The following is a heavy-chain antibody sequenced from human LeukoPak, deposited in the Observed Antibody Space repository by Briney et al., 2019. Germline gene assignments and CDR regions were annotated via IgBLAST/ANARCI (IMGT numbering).Heavy chain of an antibody. V-gene: IGHV3-21*01. CDR2: ISSSSSYI. J-gene: IGHJ4*02. Sequence: GGSLRLSCAASGFTFSSYSMNWVRQAPGKGLEWVSSISSSSSYIYYADSVKGRFTISRDNAKNSLYLQMNSLRAEDTAVYYCARDRDDYGDYGPFDYWGQGTLVTVSS. CDR3: ARDRDDYGDYGPFDY. CDR1: GFTFSSYS. D-gene: IGHD4-17*01.